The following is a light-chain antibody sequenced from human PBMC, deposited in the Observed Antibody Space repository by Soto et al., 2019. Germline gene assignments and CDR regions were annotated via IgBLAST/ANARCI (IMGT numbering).Light chain of an antibody. J-gene: IGKJ2*01. CDR1: QGVSIN. V-gene: IGKV3-15*01. CDR3: QQYNNCPQT. Sequence: EIVMPQSPATLSVSPGERATLSCRASQGVSINLAWFQQKPGQSPRLLIYGASTRATGIPARFSGSGSGTEFPLTISSLPSEDFAVDSWQQYNNCPQTFGQGTKLEIK. CDR2: GAS.